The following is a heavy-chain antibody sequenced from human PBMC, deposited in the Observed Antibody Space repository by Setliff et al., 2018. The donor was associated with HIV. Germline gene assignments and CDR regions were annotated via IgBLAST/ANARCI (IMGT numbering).Heavy chain of an antibody. D-gene: IGHD5-12*01. V-gene: IGHV5-10-1*01. Sequence: PGESLKISCMGSGYSFTTYWITWVRQMPGKGLEWMGRIDPSDSYTDYSQSFHGHVTLSVDRSINTVYLQWSSLKASDTAMYYCARVGPGHRDGKIYDTFDIWGQGTLVTVSS. CDR1: GYSFTTYW. CDR2: IDPSDSYT. J-gene: IGHJ3*02. CDR3: ARVGPGHRDGKIYDTFDI.